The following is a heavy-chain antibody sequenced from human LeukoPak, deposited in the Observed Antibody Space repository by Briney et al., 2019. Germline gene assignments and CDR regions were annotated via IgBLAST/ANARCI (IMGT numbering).Heavy chain of an antibody. J-gene: IGHJ4*02. V-gene: IGHV4-34*09. CDR3: ASTTAHDYGDSHSLHY. Sequence: PSETLSLTCAVYGGSFSGYYWSWIRQPPGKGLEWIGYIYHSGSTYYNPSLKSRVTISVDTSKNQFSLKLSSVTAADTAVYYCASTTAHDYGDSHSLHYWGQGTLVTVSS. CDR2: IYHSGST. D-gene: IGHD4-17*01. CDR1: GGSFSGYY.